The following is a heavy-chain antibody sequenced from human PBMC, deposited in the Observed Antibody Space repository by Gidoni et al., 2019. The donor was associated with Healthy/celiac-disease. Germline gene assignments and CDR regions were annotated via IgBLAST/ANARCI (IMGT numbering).Heavy chain of an antibody. J-gene: IGHJ5*02. CDR3: ARMKAPVLNWFDP. CDR2: IDYSGGI. V-gene: IGHV4-39*01. Sequence: GWIRQSPGKGLEWIGSIDYSGGIYNNPSLKSRLTISVDTSKNQFSLHLRSVTAADTAVYYCARMKAPVLNWFDPWGQGILVTVSS.